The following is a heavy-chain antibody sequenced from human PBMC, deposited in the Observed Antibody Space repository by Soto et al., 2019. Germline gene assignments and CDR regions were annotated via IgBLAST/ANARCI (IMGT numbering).Heavy chain of an antibody. CDR1: GYTFTSYG. CDR2: ISAYNGNT. V-gene: IGHV1-18*01. D-gene: IGHD3-22*01. J-gene: IGHJ4*02. CDR3: ARDESYYYDSSGYYAGYDY. Sequence: QVQLVQSGAEVKKPGASVKVSCKASGYTFTSYGISWVRQAPGQGLEWMGWISAYNGNTNYAQKLQGRVTMTTDTSTSKAYMELRSLRSDDTAVYYCARDESYYYDSSGYYAGYDYWGQGTLVTVSS.